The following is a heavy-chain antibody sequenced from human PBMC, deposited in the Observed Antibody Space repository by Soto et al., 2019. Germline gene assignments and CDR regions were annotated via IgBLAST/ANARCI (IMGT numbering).Heavy chain of an antibody. V-gene: IGHV4-39*01. Sequence: SETLSLTCTVSGGSISSSTYYWGWIRQPPGKGLEWIGSIYYSGSTYYNPSLKSRVTISVDTSKNRFSLKLSSVTAADTAVYYCARHPRYGYYFDYWGQGTLVTVSS. CDR2: IYYSGST. J-gene: IGHJ4*02. D-gene: IGHD4-17*01. CDR1: GGSISSSTYY. CDR3: ARHPRYGYYFDY.